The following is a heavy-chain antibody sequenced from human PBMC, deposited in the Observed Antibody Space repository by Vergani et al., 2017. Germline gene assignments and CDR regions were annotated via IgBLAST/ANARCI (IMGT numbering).Heavy chain of an antibody. D-gene: IGHD3-3*01. J-gene: IGHJ5*02. CDR1: GYTFTGYY. V-gene: IGHV1-2*02. CDR3: ARQGHDGIRFSHNWFDP. Sequence: QVQLVQSGAEVKKPGASVKVSCKASGYTFTGYYMHWVRQAPGQGLEWMGWINPNSGGTNYAQKFQGRVTITADKSTSTAYMELSSLRSEDTAVYYCARQGHDGIRFSHNWFDPWGQGTLVTVSS. CDR2: INPNSGGT.